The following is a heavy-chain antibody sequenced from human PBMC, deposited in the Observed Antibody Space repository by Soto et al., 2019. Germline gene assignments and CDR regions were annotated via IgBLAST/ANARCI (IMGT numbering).Heavy chain of an antibody. CDR1: GFSFSSYA. CDR2: VGSGGNT. Sequence: LRLSCAASGFSFSSYAMSWVRQAPGKGLEWVSGVGSGGNTYYADSVKGRFTISRDNSKNKQYLQMNSLRAEDTAVYFCAKDSGSSYNLEDYFDYWGQGTLVTVSS. J-gene: IGHJ4*02. V-gene: IGHV3-23*01. CDR3: AKDSGSSYNLEDYFDY. D-gene: IGHD1-1*01.